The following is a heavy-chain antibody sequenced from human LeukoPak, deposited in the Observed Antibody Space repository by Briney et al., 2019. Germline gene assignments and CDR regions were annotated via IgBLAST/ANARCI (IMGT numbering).Heavy chain of an antibody. J-gene: IGHJ4*02. V-gene: IGHV3-74*01. CDR3: AKVDYDSSGYPHFDY. D-gene: IGHD3-22*01. CDR1: GFTFSNYW. CDR2: ISTDGKST. Sequence: GGSLRLSCVASGFTFSNYWMLWVRQAPGKGLMWVSLISTDGKSTRYAESVKGRFTISRDNAKDALYLQMDILRAEDTALYYCAKVDYDSSGYPHFDYWGQGTLVTVSS.